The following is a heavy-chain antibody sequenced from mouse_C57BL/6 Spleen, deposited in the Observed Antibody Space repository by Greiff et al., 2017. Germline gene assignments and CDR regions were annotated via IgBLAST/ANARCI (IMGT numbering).Heavy chain of an antibody. D-gene: IGHD1-1*01. V-gene: IGHV1-55*01. CDR3: ARPFYYGSSDYYAMDY. Sequence: QVQLQQPGAELVKPGASVKMSCKASGYTFTSYWITWVKQRPGQGLEWIGDIYPGSGSTNYNEKFKSKATLTVDTSSSTAYMQLSSLTSEDSAVYYCARPFYYGSSDYYAMDYWGQGTSVTVSS. CDR1: GYTFTSYW. J-gene: IGHJ4*01. CDR2: IYPGSGST.